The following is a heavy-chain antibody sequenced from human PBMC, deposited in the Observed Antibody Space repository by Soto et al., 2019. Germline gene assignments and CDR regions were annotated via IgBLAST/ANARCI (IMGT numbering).Heavy chain of an antibody. CDR3: VRRCRNTGRDCLYX. V-gene: IGHV5-51*01. D-gene: IGHD2-15*01. CDR2: IYPGDSDI. J-gene: IGHJ5*02. CDR1: GYIFSNNW. Sequence: GEALKIYCKGFGYIFSNNWIAWVRQMPGKGLEWMGIIYPGDSDIRYSPSFQGQVTISADKSIRTAYLQWSSLKASDTAMYYCVRRCRNTGRDCLYXWGQGTLFTVSX.